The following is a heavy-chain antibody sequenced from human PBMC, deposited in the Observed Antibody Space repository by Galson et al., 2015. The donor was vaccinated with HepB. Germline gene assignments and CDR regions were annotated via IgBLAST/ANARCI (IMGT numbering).Heavy chain of an antibody. CDR1: GFTFSSYA. CDR2: ISGSGGST. V-gene: IGHV3-23*01. J-gene: IGHJ5*02. Sequence: SLRLSCAASGFTFSSYAMSWVRQAPGKGLEWVSAISGSGGSTYYADSVKGRFTISRDNSKNTLYLQMNSLRAEDTAVYYCAKEGDFSAYYYDSSGYYGKSNWFDPWGQGTLVTVSS. D-gene: IGHD3-22*01. CDR3: AKEGDFSAYYYDSSGYYGKSNWFDP.